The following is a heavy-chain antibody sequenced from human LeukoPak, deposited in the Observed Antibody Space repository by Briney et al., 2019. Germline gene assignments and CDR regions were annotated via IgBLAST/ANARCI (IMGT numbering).Heavy chain of an antibody. CDR3: ARVGGGYYGDYFDY. J-gene: IGHJ4*02. CDR1: GGSISTYY. CDR2: IYTSGST. D-gene: IGHD1-26*01. V-gene: IGHV4-4*07. Sequence: SETLSLTCTVSGGSISTYYWSWIRQPAGKGLGWIGRIYTSGSTNYNPSLKSRVTMSVDTSKNQFSLKLSSVTAADTAVYYCARVGGGYYGDYFDYWGQGTLVTVSS.